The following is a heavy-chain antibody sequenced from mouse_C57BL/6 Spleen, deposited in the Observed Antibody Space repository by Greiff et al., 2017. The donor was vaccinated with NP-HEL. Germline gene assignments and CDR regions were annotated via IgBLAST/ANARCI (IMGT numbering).Heavy chain of an antibody. CDR1: GYAFTNYL. CDR2: INPGSGGT. Sequence: QVQLQQSGAELVRPGTSVKVSCKASGYAFTNYLIEWVKQRPGQGLEWIGVINPGSGGTNYNEKFKGKATLTADKSSSTAYMQLSSLTSEDSAVYFCARGDGTYYFDYWGQGTTLTVSS. V-gene: IGHV1-54*01. J-gene: IGHJ2*01. D-gene: IGHD1-1*01. CDR3: ARGDGTYYFDY.